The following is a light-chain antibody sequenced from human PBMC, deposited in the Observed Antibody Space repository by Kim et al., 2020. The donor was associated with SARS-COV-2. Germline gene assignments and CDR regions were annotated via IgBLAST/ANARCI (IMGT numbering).Light chain of an antibody. CDR1: SSDGGGYNY. CDR3: CSYAGSYTFVV. V-gene: IGLV2-11*01. Sequence: SVNITCTGTSSDGGGYNYVSWYQQHPGKAPKFIIYDVDKRPSGVPDRFSGSKSGNTASLTISGLQADDEADYYCCSYAGSYTFVVFGGGTQLTVL. CDR2: DVD. J-gene: IGLJ2*01.